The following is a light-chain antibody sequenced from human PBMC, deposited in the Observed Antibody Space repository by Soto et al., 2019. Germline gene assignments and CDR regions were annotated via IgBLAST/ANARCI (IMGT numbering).Light chain of an antibody. CDR1: QDIGTY. CDR2: SAS. Sequence: EIQLTQSPSFLSASVGDTVTITCRASQDIGTYLAWYQEQPGKPPRLLVYSASTSQSGLPSRFSGSGSGTDFSLTISSLQPDDFTTYYCQQLNTYPWTFGQGTKVDTK. CDR3: QQLNTYPWT. V-gene: IGKV1-9*01. J-gene: IGKJ1*01.